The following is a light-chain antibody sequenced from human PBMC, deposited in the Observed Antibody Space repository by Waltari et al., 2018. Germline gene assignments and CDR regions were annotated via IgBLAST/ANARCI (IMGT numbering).Light chain of an antibody. CDR2: SNN. Sequence: QSVLTQPPSASGTPGQRVTISCSGSSSNIGSNTVNWYQHLPGTAPKLLIYSNNQWPSGVPDRFSGSKSGTSASLAISGLQSEDEADYYCAAWDDSLNGRVFGGGTKLTVL. CDR1: SSNIGSNT. V-gene: IGLV1-44*01. J-gene: IGLJ3*02. CDR3: AAWDDSLNGRV.